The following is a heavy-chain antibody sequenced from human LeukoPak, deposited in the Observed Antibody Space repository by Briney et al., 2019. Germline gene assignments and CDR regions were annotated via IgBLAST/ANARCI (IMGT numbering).Heavy chain of an antibody. D-gene: IGHD5-12*01. J-gene: IGHJ4*02. V-gene: IGHV3-74*01. CDR3: ARDSKLATIDN. CDR1: GFSFSGHW. Sequence: PGGSLRLSCAASGFSFSGHWMHWVSQAPGKEPVWVSRVNNDGSSTNYADSVKGRFTISRDNAKNTLYLQMNSLRAEDTAVYYCARDSKLATIDNWGQGTLVTVSS. CDR2: VNNDGSST.